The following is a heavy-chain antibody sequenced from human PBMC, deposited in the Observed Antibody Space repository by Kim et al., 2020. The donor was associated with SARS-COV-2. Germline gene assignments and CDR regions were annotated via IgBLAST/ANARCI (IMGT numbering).Heavy chain of an antibody. CDR1: GGTFSSYT. Sequence: SVKVSCKASGGTFSSYTISWVRQAPGQGLEWMGRIIPILGIANYAQKFQGRVTITADKSTSTAYMELSSLRSEDTAVYYCARDRVVTLGDYYFDYWGQGTLVTVSS. CDR2: IIPILGIA. J-gene: IGHJ4*02. CDR3: ARDRVVTLGDYYFDY. V-gene: IGHV1-69*04. D-gene: IGHD2-21*02.